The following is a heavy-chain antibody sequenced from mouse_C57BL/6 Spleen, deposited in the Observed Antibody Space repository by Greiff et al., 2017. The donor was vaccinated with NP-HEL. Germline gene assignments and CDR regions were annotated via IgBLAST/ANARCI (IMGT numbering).Heavy chain of an antibody. V-gene: IGHV1-76*01. Sequence: QVQLQQSGAELVRPGASVKLSCKASGYTFTDYYINWVKQRPGQGLEWIARIYPGSGNTYYNEKFKGKATLTAEKSSSTAYMQLSSLTSEDSAVYFCARRGYYGSRGDFDYWGQGTTLTVSS. CDR2: IYPGSGNT. CDR3: ARRGYYGSRGDFDY. D-gene: IGHD1-1*01. CDR1: GYTFTDYY. J-gene: IGHJ2*01.